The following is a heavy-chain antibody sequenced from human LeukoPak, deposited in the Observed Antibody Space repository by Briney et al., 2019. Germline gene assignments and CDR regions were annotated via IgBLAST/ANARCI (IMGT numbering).Heavy chain of an antibody. Sequence: GGSLRLSCAASGFTVSSNYMSWVRQAPGKGLEWVSVIYSGGSTYYADSVKGRFTISRDNSKKTLYLQMNSLRAEDTAVYYCARGQKYRSGYTVTELGSGYFDYWGQGTLVTVSS. J-gene: IGHJ4*02. V-gene: IGHV3-53*01. D-gene: IGHD5-18*01. CDR1: GFTVSSNY. CDR3: ARGQKYRSGYTVTELGSGYFDY. CDR2: IYSGGST.